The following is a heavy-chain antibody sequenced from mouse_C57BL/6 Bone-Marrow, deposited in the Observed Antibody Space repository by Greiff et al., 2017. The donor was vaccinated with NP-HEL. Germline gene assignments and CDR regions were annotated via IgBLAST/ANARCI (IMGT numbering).Heavy chain of an antibody. V-gene: IGHV1-7*01. D-gene: IGHD2-1*01. CDR2: INPSSGYT. CDR3: ARRGTLLSYARDY. CDR1: GYTFTSYW. J-gene: IGHJ4*01. Sequence: VNVVESGAELAKPGASVKLSCKASGYTFTSYWMHWVKQRPGQGLEWIGYINPSSGYTKYNQKFKDKATLTADKSSSTAYMQLSSLTYEDSAVYYCARRGTLLSYARDYWGQGTSVTVSS.